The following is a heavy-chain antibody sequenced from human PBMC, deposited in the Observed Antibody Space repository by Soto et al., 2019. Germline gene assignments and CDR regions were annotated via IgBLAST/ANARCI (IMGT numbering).Heavy chain of an antibody. J-gene: IGHJ4*02. V-gene: IGHV1-69*13. D-gene: IGHD3-16*02. CDR1: GGTFSSYA. CDR2: IIPIFGTA. CDR3: ARSFYDYVWGSYPDFDY. Sequence: ASVKVSCKASGGTFSSYAISWVRQAPGRGLEWMGGIIPIFGTANYAQKFQGRVAITADESTSTAYMELSSLRSEDTAVYYCARSFYDYVWGSYPDFDYWGQGTLVTVSS.